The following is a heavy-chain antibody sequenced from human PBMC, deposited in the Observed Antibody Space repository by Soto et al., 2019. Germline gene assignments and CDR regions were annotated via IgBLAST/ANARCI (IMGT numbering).Heavy chain of an antibody. Sequence: EVQLLESGGGLVQPGGSLRLSCAASGFTFSSYAMSWVRQAPGKGLEWVSAISGSGGSTYYADSVKGRFTISRDNSKNTLYLQMNGLRAEDTAVYDCARDKGAAAGFSGDYGMDVWGQGTTVTVSS. J-gene: IGHJ6*02. CDR3: ARDKGAAAGFSGDYGMDV. V-gene: IGHV3-23*01. D-gene: IGHD6-25*01. CDR2: ISGSGGST. CDR1: GFTFSSYA.